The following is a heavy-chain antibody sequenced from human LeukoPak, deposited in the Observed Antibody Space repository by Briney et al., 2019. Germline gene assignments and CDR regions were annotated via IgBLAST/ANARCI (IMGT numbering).Heavy chain of an antibody. J-gene: IGHJ4*02. CDR3: AKGSVYNDFDY. D-gene: IGHD5-24*01. CDR1: GFTFSSYA. Sequence: GGSLRLSCAASGFTFSSYAMSWVRQAPGRGLEWVSAISGSGGSTYYADSVKGRFTISRDNSNNTLYLQMNSLRAEDTAVYYCAKGSVYNDFDYWGQGALVLVSS. CDR2: ISGSGGST. V-gene: IGHV3-23*01.